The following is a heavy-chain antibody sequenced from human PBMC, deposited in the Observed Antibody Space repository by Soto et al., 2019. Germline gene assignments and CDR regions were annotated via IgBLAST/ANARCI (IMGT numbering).Heavy chain of an antibody. CDR1: GFTFSSYS. V-gene: IGHV3-48*02. J-gene: IGHJ5*02. D-gene: IGHD1-1*01. CDR3: ASELDALTWFDP. Sequence: EVQLVESGGGLVQPGGSLRLSCAASGFTFSSYSMNWVRQAPGKGLEWVSYMSSSSSTIYYADSVKGRFTISRDNAKNSLYLQMNSLRDEDTAVYYCASELDALTWFDPWGQGTLVTVSS. CDR2: MSSSSSTI.